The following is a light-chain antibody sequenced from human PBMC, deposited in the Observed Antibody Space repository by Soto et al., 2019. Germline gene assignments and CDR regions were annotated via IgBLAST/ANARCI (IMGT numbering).Light chain of an antibody. Sequence: QSVLTQPPSVSGAPGQRVTISCTGRSSNIGAGYDVHWYQQLPGTAPKLLIYGNSNRPSGVPDRFSGSKSGTSASLAITGVQAEHEADYCCQSYDSSLSGYVFGTGTKVTVL. CDR2: GNS. V-gene: IGLV1-40*01. J-gene: IGLJ1*01. CDR1: SSNIGAGYD. CDR3: QSYDSSLSGYV.